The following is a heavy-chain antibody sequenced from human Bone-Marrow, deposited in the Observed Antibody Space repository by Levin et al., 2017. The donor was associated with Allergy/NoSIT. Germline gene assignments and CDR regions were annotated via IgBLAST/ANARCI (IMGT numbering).Heavy chain of an antibody. D-gene: IGHD3-9*01. CDR1: GGSISSAGYH. J-gene: IGHJ4*02. CDR2: ISYRGTT. V-gene: IGHV4-31*03. CDR3: ARLDGYYFDY. Sequence: SQTLSLTCTVSGGSISSAGYHWTWIRQSPGKGLEWIGYISYRGTTYYNPSLKSRLTMSLDTSEQRFSLNLNSVTAADTGIYYCARLDGYYFDYWGQGTLVTVSS.